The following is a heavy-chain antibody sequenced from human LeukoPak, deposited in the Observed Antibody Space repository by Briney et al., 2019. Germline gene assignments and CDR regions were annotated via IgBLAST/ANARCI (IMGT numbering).Heavy chain of an antibody. CDR2: IYYSGST. CDR1: GGSISSSSYY. Sequence: SETLSLTCTVSGGSISSSSYYWGWIRQPPGKGLEWLGSIYYSGSTYYNPSLKSRVTISVDTSKNQFSLKLSSVTAADTAVYYCARLSDEYSSSSLSSYYYYYYMDVWGKGTTVTVSS. J-gene: IGHJ6*03. D-gene: IGHD6-6*01. V-gene: IGHV4-39*01. CDR3: ARLSDEYSSSSLSSYYYYYYMDV.